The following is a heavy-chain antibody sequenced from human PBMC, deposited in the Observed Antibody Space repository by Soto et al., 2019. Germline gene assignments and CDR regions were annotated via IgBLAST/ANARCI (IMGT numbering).Heavy chain of an antibody. CDR2: ISGSGGST. CDR3: AKDTQLLSTGHGHDY. V-gene: IGHV3-23*01. J-gene: IGHJ4*02. D-gene: IGHD1-1*01. CDR1: GFTFSSYA. Sequence: GGSLRLSCAASGFTFSSYAMSWVRQAPGKGLEWVSAISGSGGSTYYADSVKGRFTISRDNSKNTLYLQMNSLRAEDTAVYYCAKDTQLLSTGHGHDYWGQGTLVTVSS.